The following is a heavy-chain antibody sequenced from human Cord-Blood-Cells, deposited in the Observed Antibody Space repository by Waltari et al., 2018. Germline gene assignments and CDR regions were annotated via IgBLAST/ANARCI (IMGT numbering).Heavy chain of an antibody. D-gene: IGHD7-27*01. J-gene: IGHJ3*02. CDR1: GLTLHGHS. Sequence: HLVPSGAAVYQLGALVKVSCKASGLTLHGHSLTLLRQATGPGLEWMGWINPNSGGTNYAQKFKGWVTMTRDTSSSTAYMELRRLRSDDTAVYYCARDNWEDAVDIWGQGTMVTVSS. CDR2: INPNSGGT. V-gene: IGHV1-2*04. CDR3: ARDNWEDAVDI.